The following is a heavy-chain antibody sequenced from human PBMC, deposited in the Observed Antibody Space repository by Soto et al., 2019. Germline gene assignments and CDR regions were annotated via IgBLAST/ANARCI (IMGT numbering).Heavy chain of an antibody. V-gene: IGHV1-69*13. D-gene: IGHD3-22*01. J-gene: IGHJ6*02. CDR1: GGTFSSYA. CDR3: ARGGSDSSGYYKRPYYGMDV. CDR2: IIPIFGTA. Sequence: SVKVSCKASGGTFSSYAISWVRQAPGQGLEWMGGIIPIFGTANYAQKFQGRVTITADESTSTAYMELSSLRSEDTAVYYCARGGSDSSGYYKRPYYGMDVWGQGTTVTVSS.